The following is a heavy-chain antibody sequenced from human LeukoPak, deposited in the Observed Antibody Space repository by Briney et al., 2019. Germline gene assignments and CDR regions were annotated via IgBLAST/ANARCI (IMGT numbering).Heavy chain of an antibody. J-gene: IGHJ6*03. CDR3: ARGPILRYFDYYMDV. D-gene: IGHD3-9*01. V-gene: IGHV3-7*01. CDR1: GFTFSTYG. Sequence: GGSLRLSCAASGFTFSTYGMSWVRQAPGKGLEWVANIKQDGSETYFVDSVKGRFTISRDNAKNSLYMQMNSLRAEDTAVYYCARGPILRYFDYYMDVWGKGTTVTISS. CDR2: IKQDGSET.